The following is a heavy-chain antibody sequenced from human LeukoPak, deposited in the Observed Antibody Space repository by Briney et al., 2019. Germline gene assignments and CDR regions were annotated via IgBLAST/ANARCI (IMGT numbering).Heavy chain of an antibody. V-gene: IGHV3-64*01. CDR3: ARGPYSSSWYPYLDY. J-gene: IGHJ4*02. D-gene: IGHD6-13*01. CDR1: GFTFSSYA. CDR2: ISSNGGST. Sequence: GGSLRLSCAASGFTFSSYAMHWVRQAPGKGLEYVSAISSNGGSTYYANSVKGRFTISRDNSKNTLYLQMGSLRAEDMAVYYCARGPYSSSWYPYLDYWGQGTLVTVSP.